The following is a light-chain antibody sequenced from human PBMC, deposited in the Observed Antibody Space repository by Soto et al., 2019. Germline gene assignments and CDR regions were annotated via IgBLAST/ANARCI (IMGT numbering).Light chain of an antibody. J-gene: IGKJ1*01. CDR3: QQDNSYSEA. Sequence: IEIYLSSPTLSVSAGDRATITCRASHSISSSLAWYQQKPGKAPKLLIYKASTLKSGVPSRFSGSGSGTEFNLTIISLPPDDFATYYCQQDNSYSEAFGQGTKVDIK. V-gene: IGKV1-5*03. CDR2: KAS. CDR1: HSISSS.